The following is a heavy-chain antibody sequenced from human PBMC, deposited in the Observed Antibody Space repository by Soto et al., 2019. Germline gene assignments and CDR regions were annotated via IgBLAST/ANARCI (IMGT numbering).Heavy chain of an antibody. J-gene: IGHJ4*02. CDR3: AKDLKPPSIAARRYFDY. Sequence: EVQLLESGGGLVQPGGSLRLSCAASGFTFSSYAMSWVRQAPGKGLEWVSAISGSGGSAYYADSVKGRFTISRDNSKNTLYLQMNSLRADDTAVYYCAKDLKPPSIAARRYFDYWGQGTLVTVSS. D-gene: IGHD6-6*01. CDR2: ISGSGGSA. CDR1: GFTFSSYA. V-gene: IGHV3-23*01.